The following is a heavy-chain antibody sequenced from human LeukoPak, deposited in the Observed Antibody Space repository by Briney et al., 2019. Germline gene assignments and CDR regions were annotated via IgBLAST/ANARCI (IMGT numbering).Heavy chain of an antibody. CDR1: GFTFSSYA. V-gene: IGHV3-48*03. J-gene: IGHJ4*02. Sequence: GGSLRLSCAASGFTFSSYAMSWVRQAPGKGLEWVSYISSSGSTIYYADSVKGRFTISRDNAKNSLYLQMNSLRAEDTAVYYCARISGDTAMEGAIDYWGQGTLVTVSS. CDR3: ARISGDTAMEGAIDY. D-gene: IGHD5-18*01. CDR2: ISSSGSTI.